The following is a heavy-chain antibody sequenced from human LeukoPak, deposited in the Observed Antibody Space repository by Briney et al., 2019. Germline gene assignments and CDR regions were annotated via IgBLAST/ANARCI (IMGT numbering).Heavy chain of an antibody. CDR3: VKDRQAGRYYFEFDH. CDR1: GFSFDDYA. CDR2: LSWGSDSI. V-gene: IGHV3-9*01. Sequence: PGGSLRLSCAASGFSFDDYAMHWVRQAPGKGLEWVSGLSWGSDSIGYADSVRGRFTISRDNAKNSLYLQMNSLRAEDTALYYCVKDRQAGRYYFEFDHWGQGNLVTVSS. J-gene: IGHJ4*02. D-gene: IGHD2/OR15-2a*01.